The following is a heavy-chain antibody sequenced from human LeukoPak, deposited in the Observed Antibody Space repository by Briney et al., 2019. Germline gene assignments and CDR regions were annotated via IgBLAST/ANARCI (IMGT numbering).Heavy chain of an antibody. V-gene: IGHV3-30*02. CDR1: GFTFSAYP. Sequence: GGSERLSCAASGFTFSAYPMHWVRQAPGKGLEWVASILYDGSKKFYDDSVKGRFSIYRDNSNYTLYLQMNSLRVEDTAVFYCANFEGSSQAFRIWGQGTLVTVSS. CDR3: ANFEGSSQAFRI. J-gene: IGHJ3*02. D-gene: IGHD6-13*01. CDR2: ILYDGSKK.